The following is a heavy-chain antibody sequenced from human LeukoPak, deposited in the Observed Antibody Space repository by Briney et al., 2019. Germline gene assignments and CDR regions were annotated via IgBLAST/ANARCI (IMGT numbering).Heavy chain of an antibody. Sequence: GGSLGLSCAASGFTFSSYAMHWVRQAPGKGLEYVSAISSNGGSTYYANSVKGRFTISRDNSKNTLYLQMGSLRAEDMAVYYCARAQPIAYYYYYMDVWGKGTTVTVSS. CDR3: ARAQPIAYYYYYMDV. CDR1: GFTFSSYA. V-gene: IGHV3-64*01. J-gene: IGHJ6*03. D-gene: IGHD2-2*01. CDR2: ISSNGGST.